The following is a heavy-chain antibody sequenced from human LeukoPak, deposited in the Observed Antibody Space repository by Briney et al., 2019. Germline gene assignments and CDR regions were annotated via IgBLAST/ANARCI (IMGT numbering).Heavy chain of an antibody. D-gene: IGHD3-22*01. CDR3: ARDVTYYYDSSGYFDS. Sequence: GGSLRLSCVASGFTFSSYWMSWVRQAPGKGLEWVANIKQDESEKYYVDSVKGRFTISRDNAKNSLYLQMNSLRAEDTAVYYCARDVTYYYDSSGYFDSWGQGTLVTVSS. J-gene: IGHJ4*02. CDR1: GFTFSSYW. V-gene: IGHV3-7*01. CDR2: IKQDESEK.